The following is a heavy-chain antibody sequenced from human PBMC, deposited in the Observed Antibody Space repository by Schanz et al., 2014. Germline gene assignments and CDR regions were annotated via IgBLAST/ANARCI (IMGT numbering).Heavy chain of an antibody. CDR2: ISGGGGTT. CDR3: AKGRFGELSAFDI. D-gene: IGHD3-10*01. V-gene: IGHV3-23*04. Sequence: EVQLVQSGGGLVQPGGSLRLSCAASGFTFSSHWMHWVRQAPGKGLEWVSAISGGGGTTYYADSVKGRFTISRDNSKSTLYLQMNSLRAEDTAVYYCAKGRFGELSAFDIWGQGTMVTVSS. J-gene: IGHJ3*02. CDR1: GFTFSSHW.